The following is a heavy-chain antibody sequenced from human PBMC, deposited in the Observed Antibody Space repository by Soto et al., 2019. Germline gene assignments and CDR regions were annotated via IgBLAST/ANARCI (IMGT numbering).Heavy chain of an antibody. CDR2: ITGSGDNT. Sequence: EVQLLESGGGLVQPGTSLRLSCAASGFTFSSYAMSWVRQAPGKGLEWVSSITGSGDNTYYADSVKGRFTISRDNSKNTLSLQMNSLRAEDTAVYYCAKDRAAVAPRVRFDPWGQGTPVTVSS. V-gene: IGHV3-23*01. J-gene: IGHJ5*02. D-gene: IGHD6-19*01. CDR1: GFTFSSYA. CDR3: AKDRAAVAPRVRFDP.